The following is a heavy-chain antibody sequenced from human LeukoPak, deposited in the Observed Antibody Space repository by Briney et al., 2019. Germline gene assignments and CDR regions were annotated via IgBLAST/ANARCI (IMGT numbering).Heavy chain of an antibody. CDR1: GGSISRNY. D-gene: IGHD5-18*01. Sequence: SETLSLTCTVSGGSISRNYWSWIRQAPGKGLEWLGYIYYSGSTNYNPSLKSRVTISVDTSKNQFSLKLSSVTAADTAVYYCARSIGSYGIDPFDYWGQGALVTVSS. CDR3: ARSIGSYGIDPFDY. J-gene: IGHJ4*02. CDR2: IYYSGST. V-gene: IGHV4-59*01.